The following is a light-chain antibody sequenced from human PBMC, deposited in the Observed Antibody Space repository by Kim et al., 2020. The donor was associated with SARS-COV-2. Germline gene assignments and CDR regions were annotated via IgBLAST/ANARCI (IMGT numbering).Light chain of an antibody. J-gene: IGKJ4*01. Sequence: ASVGDRVTITCRASQYISSRLAWYQQKPGRAPKVLIYDASTLRSEVPSRFSGSASGTDFTLTISSLQPEDFATYYCQQTYSFPLTLGGGTKVDIK. CDR3: QQTYSFPLT. CDR1: QYISSR. V-gene: IGKV1-12*01. CDR2: DAS.